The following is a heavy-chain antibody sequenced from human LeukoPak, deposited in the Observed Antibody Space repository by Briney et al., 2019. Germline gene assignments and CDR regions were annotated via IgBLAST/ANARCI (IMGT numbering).Heavy chain of an antibody. J-gene: IGHJ6*02. CDR2: ISSDASII. CDR3: AKSAVVLYYGMDV. D-gene: IGHD2-15*01. Sequence: GGSLRLSCAASGVPFTASWMHWVRQAPGKGLAWVSHISSDASIIVYADPVKGRFTISRDNAKNTLYLQMNSLRAEDTAVYYCAKSAVVLYYGMDVWGQGPTVTVSS. V-gene: IGHV3-74*01. CDR1: GVPFTASW.